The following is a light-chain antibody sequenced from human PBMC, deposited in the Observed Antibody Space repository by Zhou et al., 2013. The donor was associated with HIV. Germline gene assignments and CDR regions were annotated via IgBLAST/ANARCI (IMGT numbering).Light chain of an antibody. J-gene: IGKJ4*01. CDR1: QSLLHRNGLNY. V-gene: IGKV2-28*01. Sequence: IVMTQSPVSLPVTPGESASISCRSSQSLLHRNGLNYLDWYRQKPGQSPQLLIYLGSNRATGVPDRFSGSVSGTDFTLTISRVEAEDVGVYFCMQALHTFTFGGGPRWRSN. CDR2: LGS. CDR3: MQALHTFT.